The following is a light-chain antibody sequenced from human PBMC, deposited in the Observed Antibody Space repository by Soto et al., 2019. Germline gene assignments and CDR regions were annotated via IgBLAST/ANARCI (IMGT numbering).Light chain of an antibody. CDR2: DAS. V-gene: IGKV3-11*01. CDR1: QSVSSY. J-gene: IGKJ4*01. Sequence: EIVLTQSPATLSLSPGERATLSCRASQSVSSYLAWYHQQPGQAPSLLIYDASYRATGLPARFSGSGSGTDVDLSISSLEPEGFAVYYCQQRSNWPLTFGGGTKVEIK. CDR3: QQRSNWPLT.